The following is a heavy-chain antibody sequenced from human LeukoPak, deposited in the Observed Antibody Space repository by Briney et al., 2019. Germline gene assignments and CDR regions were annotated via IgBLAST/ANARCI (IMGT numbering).Heavy chain of an antibody. J-gene: IGHJ4*02. Sequence: GGSLRLSCAASGFTFDDYGMSWVRQAPGKGLEWVSGINWNGGSTGYADSVKGRFTISRDNAKNSLYLQMNSLRAEDTALYYCARVIHYDSSGYLAYFDYWGQGTLVTVSS. CDR3: ARVIHYDSSGYLAYFDY. D-gene: IGHD3-22*01. V-gene: IGHV3-20*04. CDR2: INWNGGST. CDR1: GFTFDDYG.